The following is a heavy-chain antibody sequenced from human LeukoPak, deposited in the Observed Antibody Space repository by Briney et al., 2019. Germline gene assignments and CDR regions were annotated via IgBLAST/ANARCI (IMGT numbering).Heavy chain of an antibody. Sequence: PSETLSPTCSVSGYSISSGFYWGWIRQPPGKGLEWIGSIFHSGSTYYNPSLKSRVTISVDTSKNQFSLTLSSVTAADTAVYYCARANYYDTSGYSRGAFDIWGQGTMVTVSS. CDR2: IFHSGST. CDR3: ARANYYDTSGYSRGAFDI. J-gene: IGHJ3*02. CDR1: GYSISSGFY. D-gene: IGHD3-22*01. V-gene: IGHV4-38-2*02.